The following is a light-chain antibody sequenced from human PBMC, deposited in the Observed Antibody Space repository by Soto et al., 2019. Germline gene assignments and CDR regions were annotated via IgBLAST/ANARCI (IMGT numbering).Light chain of an antibody. V-gene: IGKV1-39*01. J-gene: IGKJ2*01. CDR1: QNIITY. CDR2: AAS. CDR3: QQGFSAPYT. Sequence: DIQMTQSPSSLSTSVGDRVNITCRASQNIITYLNWYQHKPGQAPKLLIDAASRLQAGVSSRFSGSGSGTDFALTISSLQPEDFATYYCQQGFSAPYTFGQGTNLDIK.